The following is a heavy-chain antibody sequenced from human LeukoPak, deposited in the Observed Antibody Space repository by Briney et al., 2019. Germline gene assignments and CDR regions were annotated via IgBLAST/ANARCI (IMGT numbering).Heavy chain of an antibody. V-gene: IGHV3-66*01. J-gene: IGHJ4*02. Sequence: PGGSLRLSCAASGFTVSSNYMSWVRQAPGKGLEWVSLIYSGGSTYYADSAKDRFFISRDNSKSTRYLQMNSLRAEDTAVYYCARARGSGWYYFDYWGQGTLVTVSS. CDR2: IYSGGST. CDR1: GFTVSSNY. D-gene: IGHD6-19*01. CDR3: ARARGSGWYYFDY.